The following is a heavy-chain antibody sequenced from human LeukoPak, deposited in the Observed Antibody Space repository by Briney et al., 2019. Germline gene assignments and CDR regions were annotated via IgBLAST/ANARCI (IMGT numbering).Heavy chain of an antibody. J-gene: IGHJ4*02. CDR2: ISAYNGNT. V-gene: IGHV1-18*01. D-gene: IGHD3-22*01. Sequence: ASVKVSCKASGYTFTSYGISWVRQAPGQGLEWMGWISAYNGNTNYAQKLQGRVTMTTDTSTSTAYMELRSLRSDDTAVYYCARDSGAYYYGSSGYHGLYDYWGQGTLVTVSS. CDR1: GYTFTSYG. CDR3: ARDSGAYYYGSSGYHGLYDY.